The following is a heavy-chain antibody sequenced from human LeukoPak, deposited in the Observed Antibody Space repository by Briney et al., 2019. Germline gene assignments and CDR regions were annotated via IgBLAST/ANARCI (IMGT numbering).Heavy chain of an antibody. CDR1: GFTFSSYG. Sequence: GGSLRLSFAASGFTFSSYGMSWVRQAPGKGLEWVSGISTSGGSTYYTDSVKGRFTISRDNSKKTLYLQMNSLRAEDTAVYYCAKDPFVFESGSYLIDYWGQGTLVTVSS. CDR3: AKDPFVFESGSYLIDY. V-gene: IGHV3-23*01. D-gene: IGHD1-26*01. J-gene: IGHJ4*02. CDR2: ISTSGGST.